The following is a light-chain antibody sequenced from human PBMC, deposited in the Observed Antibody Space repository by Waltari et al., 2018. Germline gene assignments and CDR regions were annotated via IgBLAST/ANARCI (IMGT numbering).Light chain of an antibody. V-gene: IGLV2-11*01. Sequence: QSALTQPRSVSGSPGQSVAISCTGTSGDVGGYNYIRWYQQYPGTAPKLIIYDVTKRPSGVPDRFSGSKSGNTASLTISGLQADDEADYYCCSYAGTYTPLFGGGTKLTVL. CDR1: SGDVGGYNY. CDR2: DVT. CDR3: CSYAGTYTPL. J-gene: IGLJ2*01.